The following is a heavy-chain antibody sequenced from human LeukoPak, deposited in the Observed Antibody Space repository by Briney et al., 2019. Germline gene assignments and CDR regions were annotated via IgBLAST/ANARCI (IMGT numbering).Heavy chain of an antibody. CDR2: IYYSGST. Sequence: SETLSLTCTVSGGSISSYYWSWIRQPPRKGLEWIGYIYYSGSTNYNPSLKSRVTISVDTSKNQFSLKLSSVTAADTAVYYCARDYTKTYAFDIWGQGTMVTVSS. D-gene: IGHD3-16*01. J-gene: IGHJ3*02. CDR1: GGSISSYY. CDR3: ARDYTKTYAFDI. V-gene: IGHV4-59*01.